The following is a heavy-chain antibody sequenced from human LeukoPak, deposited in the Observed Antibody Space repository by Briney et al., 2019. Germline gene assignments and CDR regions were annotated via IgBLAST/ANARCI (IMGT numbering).Heavy chain of an antibody. V-gene: IGHV4-59*08. CDR1: GGPISSYY. Sequence: SETLSLTCTVSGGPISSYYWSWIRQPPGKGLEWIGYIYYSGSTNYNPSLKSRVTISVDTSKNQFSLKLSSVTAADTAVYYCARHGPPKMVVVVTPPDYWGQGTLVTVSS. D-gene: IGHD4-23*01. CDR3: ARHGPPKMVVVVTPPDY. CDR2: IYYSGST. J-gene: IGHJ4*02.